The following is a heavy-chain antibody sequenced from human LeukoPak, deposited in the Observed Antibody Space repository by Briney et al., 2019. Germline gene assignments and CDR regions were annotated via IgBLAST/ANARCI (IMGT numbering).Heavy chain of an antibody. D-gene: IGHD6-6*01. CDR3: ARAKITYSSSSAVAP. J-gene: IGHJ5*02. CDR1: GFTFSSYW. Sequence: GGSLRLSCAASGFTFSSYWMHWVRQAPGKGLVWVSRINNDGSSTLYADSVRRRFNISRDNAKHTLYLHMNSLSAEDTAVYYCARAKITYSSSSAVAPGGQRTLLSVSS. V-gene: IGHV3-74*01. CDR2: INNDGSST.